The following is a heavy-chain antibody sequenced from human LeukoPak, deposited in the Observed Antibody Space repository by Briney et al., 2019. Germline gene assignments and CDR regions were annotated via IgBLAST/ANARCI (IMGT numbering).Heavy chain of an antibody. V-gene: IGHV3-23*01. CDR1: GFTFSTYA. CDR3: AKPYRFCSSTSCYLFFDY. CDR2: ISGSTGST. J-gene: IGHJ4*02. D-gene: IGHD2-2*01. Sequence: PGGSLRLSCAASGFTFSTYAMNWVRQAPGKGLEWVSTISGSTGSTYYADSVQGRFTISRDNSKNTLYLQMSSLRAEDTAVYDCAKPYRFCSSTSCYLFFDYWGKGTLVTVSS.